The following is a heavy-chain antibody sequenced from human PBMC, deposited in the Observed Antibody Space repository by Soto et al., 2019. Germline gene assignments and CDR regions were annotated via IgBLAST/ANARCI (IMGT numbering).Heavy chain of an antibody. V-gene: IGHV3-15*01. CDR2: IKSKTDGGTT. CDR3: TLGLWFGELLYFDY. D-gene: IGHD3-10*01. Sequence: GGSLRLSCADSGFTFSNAWMSWVRQAPGKGLEWVGRIKSKTDGGTTDYAAPVKGRFTISRDDSKNTLYLQMNSLKTEDTAVYYCTLGLWFGELLYFDYWGQGTLVTVSS. CDR1: GFTFSNAW. J-gene: IGHJ4*02.